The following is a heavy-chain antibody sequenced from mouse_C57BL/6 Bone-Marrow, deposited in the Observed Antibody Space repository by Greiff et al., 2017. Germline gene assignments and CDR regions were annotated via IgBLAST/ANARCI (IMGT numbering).Heavy chain of an antibody. CDR1: GYTFTDYN. CDR3: ARCRRLLRGYAMDY. D-gene: IGHD1-1*01. Sequence: EVQLQQSGPELVKPGASVKMSCKASGYTFTDYNMHWVKQSHGKSLEWIGYINPNNGGTSYNQKFKGKATLTVNKSSSTAYMELRSLTSEDSAVYYCARCRRLLRGYAMDYWGQGTSVTVSS. CDR2: INPNNGGT. V-gene: IGHV1-22*01. J-gene: IGHJ4*01.